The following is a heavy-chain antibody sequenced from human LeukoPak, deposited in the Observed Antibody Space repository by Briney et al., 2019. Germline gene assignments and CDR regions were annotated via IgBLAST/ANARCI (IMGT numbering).Heavy chain of an antibody. V-gene: IGHV4-4*07. CDR2: IYTSGST. CDR3: ARVSRFLEWPPAFDI. J-gene: IGHJ3*02. CDR1: GGSISSYY. D-gene: IGHD3-3*01. Sequence: SETLSLTCTVSGGSISSYYWSWIRQPAGKGLEWIGRIYTSGSTNHNPSLKSRVTMSVDTSKNQFSLKLSSVTAADTAVYYCARVSRFLEWPPAFDIWGQGTMVTVSS.